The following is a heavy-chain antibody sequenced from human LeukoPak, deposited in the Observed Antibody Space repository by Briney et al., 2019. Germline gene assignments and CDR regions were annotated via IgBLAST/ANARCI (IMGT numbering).Heavy chain of an antibody. CDR2: ISTSGTNI. V-gene: IGHV3-21*01. Sequence: GGSLRLSCAASGFTFSSYSLSWVRQAPGKGLEWVSFISTSGTNIEYADPVKGRFTISRDKAKNSIYLQMNSLRAEDTAIYYCASGDYGGNSLDHWGQGTLVTVSS. J-gene: IGHJ4*02. CDR3: ASGDYGGNSLDH. D-gene: IGHD4-23*01. CDR1: GFTFSSYS.